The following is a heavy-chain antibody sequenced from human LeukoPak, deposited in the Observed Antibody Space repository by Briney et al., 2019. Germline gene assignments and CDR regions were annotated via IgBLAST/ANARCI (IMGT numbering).Heavy chain of an antibody. J-gene: IGHJ4*02. CDR3: ARASYDFWSGYSSDY. CDR1: GGTFSSYA. CDR2: IIAIFGTA. V-gene: IGHV1-69*05. D-gene: IGHD3-3*01. Sequence: ASVKVSCKASGGTFSSYAISWVRQAPGQGLEWMGGIIAIFGTANYAQKFQGRVTITTDESTSTAYMELSSLRSEDTAVYYCARASYDFWSGYSSDYWGQGTLVTVSS.